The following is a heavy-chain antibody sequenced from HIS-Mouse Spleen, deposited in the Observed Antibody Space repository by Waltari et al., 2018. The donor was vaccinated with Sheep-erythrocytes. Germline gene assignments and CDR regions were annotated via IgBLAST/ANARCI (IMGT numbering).Heavy chain of an antibody. V-gene: IGHV3-9*01. Sequence: EVHLVVSGGGLVHLGGSLRLPCAASGFSLDDYAIHWVRQVPGTGREWGSGISWNSGSIGYADAVKDRFTISRDNAKNSLYLQMNSLRAEETALYYCAKDISRNIVVVPAAVGDYWGQGTLVTVSS. J-gene: IGHJ4*02. CDR1: GFSLDDYA. D-gene: IGHD2-2*01. CDR2: ISWNSGSI. CDR3: AKDISRNIVVVPAAVGDY.